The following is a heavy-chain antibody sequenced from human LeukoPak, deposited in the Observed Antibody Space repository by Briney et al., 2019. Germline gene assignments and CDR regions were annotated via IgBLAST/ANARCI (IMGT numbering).Heavy chain of an antibody. CDR3: ARGRGSWFDP. CDR2: INHSGST. Sequence: KPSETLSLTCAVYGGSFSDYYWSWIRQPPGKGLEWIGEINHSGSTNYNPSLKSRITISVDTSKNQFSLKLSSVTAADTAVYYCARGRGSWFDPWGQGTLVTVSS. D-gene: IGHD3-16*01. J-gene: IGHJ5*02. CDR1: GGSFSDYY. V-gene: IGHV4-34*01.